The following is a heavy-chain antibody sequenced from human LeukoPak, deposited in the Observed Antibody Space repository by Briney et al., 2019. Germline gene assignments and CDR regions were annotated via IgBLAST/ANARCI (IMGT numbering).Heavy chain of an antibody. CDR2: ISGSGGGT. D-gene: IGHD6-13*01. Sequence: GGSLRLSCAASRFTFSVHAMSWVRQAPGTGLEWVSGISGSGGGTNYADSVKGRFTVSRDNSKNTLYLQMNSLRAEDTAVYYCAKDYSSSWYYFDYWGQGTLVTVSS. J-gene: IGHJ4*02. V-gene: IGHV3-23*01. CDR1: RFTFSVHA. CDR3: AKDYSSSWYYFDY.